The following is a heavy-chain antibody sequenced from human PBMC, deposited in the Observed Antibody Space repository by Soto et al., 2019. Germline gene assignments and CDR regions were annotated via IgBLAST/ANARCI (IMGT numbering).Heavy chain of an antibody. V-gene: IGHV1-69*01. CDR1: GGTFSSYA. D-gene: IGHD6-6*01. CDR2: IIPIFGTA. Sequence: QVQLVQSGAEVKKPGSSVKVSCKASGGTFSSYAISWVRQAPGQGLEWMGGIIPIFGTANYAQKFQGRVTITADESTSTAYMEVSSLRSEDTAVYYCARDRTIAARGYYYYYGMDVWGQGTTVTVSS. J-gene: IGHJ6*02. CDR3: ARDRTIAARGYYYYYGMDV.